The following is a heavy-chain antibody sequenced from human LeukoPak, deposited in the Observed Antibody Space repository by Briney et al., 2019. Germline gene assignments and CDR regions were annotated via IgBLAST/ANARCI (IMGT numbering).Heavy chain of an antibody. J-gene: IGHJ4*02. D-gene: IGHD3-10*01. V-gene: IGHV3-30-3*01. CDR2: ISYDGSNK. CDR3: AKDSGEFWGRGSGSYYH. Sequence: PAGGSLRLSCAASGFTFSSYAMHWVRQAPGKGLEWVAVISYDGSNKYYADSVKGRFTISRDNSKNTLYLQMNSLRAEDTAVYYCAKDSGEFWGRGSGSYYHWGQGTLVTVSS. CDR1: GFTFSSYA.